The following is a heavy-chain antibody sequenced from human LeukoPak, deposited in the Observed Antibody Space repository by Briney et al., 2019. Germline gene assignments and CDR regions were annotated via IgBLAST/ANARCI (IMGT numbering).Heavy chain of an antibody. V-gene: IGHV3-23*01. CDR1: GFTFSSYA. CDR3: AKASWVSRADAVL. Sequence: PGGSLTLSCAASGFTFSSYAMSWVRQAPARGLEWVSSLRGDGETFYIDSVKGRFTLSRDESRNTFYLQLNNLRVEDTAVYFCAKASWVSRADAVLWGQGTLVTVSS. CDR2: LRGDGET. D-gene: IGHD3-16*01. J-gene: IGHJ4*02.